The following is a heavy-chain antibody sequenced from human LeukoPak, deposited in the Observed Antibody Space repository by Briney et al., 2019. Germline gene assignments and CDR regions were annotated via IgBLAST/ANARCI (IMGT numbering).Heavy chain of an antibody. CDR2: INQDGSEK. Sequence: GGSLRLSCAASGFTFSSYWMSWVRQAPGKGLEWVANINQDGSEKYYVDSVKGRFTISRDNAKNSLYLQMNSLRAEDTAVYYFASSAVTTWTYDYWGQGTLVTVSS. CDR1: GFTFSSYW. D-gene: IGHD4-17*01. CDR3: ASSAVTTWTYDY. J-gene: IGHJ4*02. V-gene: IGHV3-7*03.